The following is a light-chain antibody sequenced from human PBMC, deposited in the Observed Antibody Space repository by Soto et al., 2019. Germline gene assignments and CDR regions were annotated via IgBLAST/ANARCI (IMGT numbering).Light chain of an antibody. CDR3: QRWYGYMWT. V-gene: IGKV1-5*03. J-gene: IGKJ1*01. CDR1: QSISSW. Sequence: DIHLTQSPSTLSASVGDRVTITCRASQSISSWLAWYQQKPGKAPKLLIYQASTLESGVPSRFSGSGSGTEFTLTICSLQPDDFATYYCQRWYGYMWTFGQGTKVEIK. CDR2: QAS.